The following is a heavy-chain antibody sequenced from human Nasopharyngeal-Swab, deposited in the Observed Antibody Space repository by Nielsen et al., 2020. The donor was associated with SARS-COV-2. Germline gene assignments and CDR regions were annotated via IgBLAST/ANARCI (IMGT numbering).Heavy chain of an antibody. Sequence: SQTLSLTCAISGDIVSSHSAGWNWIRQSPSRGLEWLGRTLYRSKWYNDYAESVKSRIAVNPDTSKNQFSLQLNSVTPEDTAVYYCARGRDFSFDSWGQGTLVTASS. CDR2: TLYRSKWYN. D-gene: IGHD3-3*01. CDR1: GDIVSSHSAG. V-gene: IGHV6-1*01. J-gene: IGHJ4*02. CDR3: ARGRDFSFDS.